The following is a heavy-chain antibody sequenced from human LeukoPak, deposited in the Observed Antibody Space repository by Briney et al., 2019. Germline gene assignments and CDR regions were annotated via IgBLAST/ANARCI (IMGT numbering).Heavy chain of an antibody. J-gene: IGHJ4*02. V-gene: IGHV3-30-3*01. CDR3: ATYYSYDSSGYRD. Sequence: GRSLRLSCAASGFTFSSYAMHWVRQAPGKGLEWVAVISYDGSNKYYADSVKGRFTISRDNSKNTLYLQMNSLRAEDTAVYCCATYYSYDSSGYRDWGQGTLVTVSS. CDR1: GFTFSSYA. CDR2: ISYDGSNK. D-gene: IGHD3-22*01.